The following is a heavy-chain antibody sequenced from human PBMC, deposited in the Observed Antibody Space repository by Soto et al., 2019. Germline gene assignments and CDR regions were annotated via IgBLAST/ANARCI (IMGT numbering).Heavy chain of an antibody. CDR2: MNPNSGNT. CDR1: GYTLTSYD. D-gene: IGHD3-22*01. CDR3: AREKVSSGYPD. J-gene: IGHJ4*02. V-gene: IGHV1-8*01. Sequence: QVQLVQSGAEVKKPGASVKVSCMASGYTLTSYDINWVRQATGQGLEWMGWMNPNSGNTAYAQKVQGRVTMTRNTSIRTAYMELSSLRSEDTAVDYCAREKVSSGYPDWGQGTLVTVSS.